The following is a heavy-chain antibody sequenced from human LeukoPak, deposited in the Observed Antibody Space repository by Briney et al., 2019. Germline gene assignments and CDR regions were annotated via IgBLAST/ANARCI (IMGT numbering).Heavy chain of an antibody. CDR2: INHSGST. V-gene: IGHV4-34*01. D-gene: IGHD1-26*01. Sequence: SETLSLTCAVYGGSVSGYYWSWIRQPPGKGLEWIGEINHSGSTNYNPSLKSRVTISVDTSKNQFSLKLSSVTAADTAVYYCARGKRVWETKSGAFDIWGQGTMVTVSS. J-gene: IGHJ3*02. CDR3: ARGKRVWETKSGAFDI. CDR1: GGSVSGYY.